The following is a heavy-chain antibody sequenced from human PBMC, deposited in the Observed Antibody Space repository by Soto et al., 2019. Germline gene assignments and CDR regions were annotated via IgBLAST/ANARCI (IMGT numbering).Heavy chain of an antibody. J-gene: IGHJ6*03. CDR3: ASHKSLRFLEWLLYQFKTHYYYYYYMDV. V-gene: IGHV3-9*01. Sequence: GGSLRLSCAASGFTFDDYAMHWVRQAPGKGLEWVSGISWNSGSIGYADSVKGRFTISRDNAKNSLYLQMNSLRAEDTALYYCASHKSLRFLEWLLYQFKTHYYYYYYMDVWGKGTTVTVSS. CDR1: GFTFDDYA. CDR2: ISWNSGSI. D-gene: IGHD3-3*01.